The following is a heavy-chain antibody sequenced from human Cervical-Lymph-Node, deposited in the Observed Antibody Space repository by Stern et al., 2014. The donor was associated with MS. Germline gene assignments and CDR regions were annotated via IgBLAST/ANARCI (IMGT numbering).Heavy chain of an antibody. V-gene: IGHV5-51*01. J-gene: IGHJ4*02. CDR2: IFPGGSDI. CDR3: ARQRYFDY. Sequence: EVQLVQSGPEVKRPGESLKISCQASGYTFTSYWIGWVRQMPGKGLEWIAIIFPGGSDIRYSPSFPGQVTLSADQSSSTAYLQWNNLKASDTAIYYCARQRYFDYWGQGTLVTVSS. CDR1: GYTFTSYW.